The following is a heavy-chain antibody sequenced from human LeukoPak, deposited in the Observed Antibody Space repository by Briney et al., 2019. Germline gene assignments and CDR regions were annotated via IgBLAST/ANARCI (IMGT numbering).Heavy chain of an antibody. CDR1: GITFSKYW. J-gene: IGHJ4*02. CDR2: MKQDGNEK. D-gene: IGHD5-12*01. V-gene: IGHV3-7*01. Sequence: PGGSLRLSCVDSGITFSKYWMNWVRQAPGKGLEWVANMKQDGNEKHYVDSVEGRFTISRDNAKSSLYLQMNNLRAEDTAVYYCARDLGHSGYDLYDYWGQGTLVTVSS. CDR3: ARDLGHSGYDLYDY.